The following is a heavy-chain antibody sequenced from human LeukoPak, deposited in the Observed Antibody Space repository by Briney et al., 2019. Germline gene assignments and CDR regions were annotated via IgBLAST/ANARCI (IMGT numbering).Heavy chain of an antibody. V-gene: IGHV3-48*04. CDR2: ITSSSSTI. CDR3: ARGRDLFDS. Sequence: GGSLRLSCAASGFTFNTYSMNWVRQAPGKGLEWISYITSSSSTIYYADSVKGRFTISRDNAKNPLYLQMNSLRAEDTAVYYCARGRDLFDSWGQGTLVTVSS. CDR1: GFTFNTYS. J-gene: IGHJ4*02.